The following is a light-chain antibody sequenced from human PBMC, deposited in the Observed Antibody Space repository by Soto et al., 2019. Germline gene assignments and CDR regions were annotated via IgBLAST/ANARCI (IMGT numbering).Light chain of an antibody. J-gene: IGKJ1*01. CDR3: QQYNNWPWT. V-gene: IGKV1-33*01. Sequence: DIQMTQSPSSLSASVGDRVTITCQASQDISNYLNWYQQKPGKAPKLLIYDASTRATGIPARFSGSGSGTEFTLTISSLQSEDFAVYYCQQYNNWPWTFGQGTKVDI. CDR2: DAS. CDR1: QDISNY.